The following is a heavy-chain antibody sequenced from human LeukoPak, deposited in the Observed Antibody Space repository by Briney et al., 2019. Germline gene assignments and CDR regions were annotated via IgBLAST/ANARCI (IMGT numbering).Heavy chain of an antibody. CDR2: ISAYNGNT. CDR3: ARDSRLRYFDWFMEDAFDI. J-gene: IGHJ3*02. V-gene: IGHV1-18*01. D-gene: IGHD3-9*01. Sequence: ASVKVSCKASGYTFTSYGISWVRQAPGQGLEWMGWISAYNGNTNCAQKLQGRVTMTTDTSTSTAYMELRSLRSDDTAVYYCARDSRLRYFDWFMEDAFDIWGQGTMVTVSS. CDR1: GYTFTSYG.